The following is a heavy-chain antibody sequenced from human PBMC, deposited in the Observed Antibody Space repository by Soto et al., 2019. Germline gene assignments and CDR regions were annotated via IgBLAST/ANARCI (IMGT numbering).Heavy chain of an antibody. CDR3: AGSKNRGEGFDY. CDR1: GVSIRSYF. Sequence: VHLQESGPGLVKPSETLSLSCTVSGVSIRSYFWSWIRQPPGKGLEWIVYTYYTADTKYSPSLESRATISADPSKKQLSLSLSPVSAADPALYFCAGSKNRGEGFDYWGQGALVTVSS. D-gene: IGHD3-10*01. V-gene: IGHV4-59*01. J-gene: IGHJ4*02. CDR2: TYYTADT.